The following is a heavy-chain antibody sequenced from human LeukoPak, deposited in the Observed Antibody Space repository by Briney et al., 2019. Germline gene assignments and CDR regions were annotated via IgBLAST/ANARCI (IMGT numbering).Heavy chain of an antibody. J-gene: IGHJ4*02. D-gene: IGHD2-15*01. V-gene: IGHV1-18*01. Sequence: ASVKVSCKTSGYTFTRYGISGVRQAPGQGLEWMGWISGYNGNTKYEQKVQDRVTLTIDTSTSTADMELRSLRIDDTAVYYCARVGCSRGNCYSSADHWGQGTLVTVSS. CDR2: ISGYNGNT. CDR1: GYTFTRYG. CDR3: ARVGCSRGNCYSSADH.